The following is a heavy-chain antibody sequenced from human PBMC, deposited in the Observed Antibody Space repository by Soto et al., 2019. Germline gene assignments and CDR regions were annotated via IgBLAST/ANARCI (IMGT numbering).Heavy chain of an antibody. CDR2: MNPNSGGS. D-gene: IGHD1-7*01. CDR3: ARERHLNSPSDAFDL. CDR1: GYNFIAQN. V-gene: IGHV1-2*02. Sequence: QVHLVQSGAEVKKPGASVKVSCMASGYNFIAQNIHWVRQAPGLGLVLMGKMNPNSGGSDYAQELQGRVTVTRDTSISTVYMELTSLKSDATAVYYCARERHLNSPSDAFDLWGQGTMVIVSS. J-gene: IGHJ3*01.